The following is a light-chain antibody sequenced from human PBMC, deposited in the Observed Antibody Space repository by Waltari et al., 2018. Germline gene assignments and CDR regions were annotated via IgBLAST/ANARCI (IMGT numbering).Light chain of an antibody. Sequence: QSVLTQTPAVSGYRRQRVTHTCAGRWSNLGAGFDVHWYQQLPGGAPKLLIYGNINRPSGVPDRFSGSKSGTSASLAITGLQAEDEADYYCQSYDSRLSGYVFGTATTVTVL. CDR2: GNI. CDR3: QSYDSRLSGYV. J-gene: IGLJ1*01. V-gene: IGLV1-40*01. CDR1: WSNLGAGFD.